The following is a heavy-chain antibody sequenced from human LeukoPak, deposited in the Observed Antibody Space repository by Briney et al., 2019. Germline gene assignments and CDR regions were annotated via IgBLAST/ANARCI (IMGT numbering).Heavy chain of an antibody. Sequence: GGSLRLSCAASGLNFANHAMSWIRQTAGKGLEWVSAISGGSDITYYADSVKGRFTISRDNSKDTLFLQMHSLRPGDTAVYYCVREDTPATANYWGQGTLVTISS. CDR1: GLNFANHA. D-gene: IGHD2-21*02. CDR3: VREDTPATANY. V-gene: IGHV3-23*01. CDR2: ISGGSDIT. J-gene: IGHJ4*02.